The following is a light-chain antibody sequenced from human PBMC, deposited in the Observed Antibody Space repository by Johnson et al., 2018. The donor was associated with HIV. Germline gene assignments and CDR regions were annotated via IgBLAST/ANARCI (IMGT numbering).Light chain of an antibody. V-gene: IGLV1-51*02. Sequence: QSVLTQPPSVSAAPGQKVTISCSGSSSNIGNNYVSWYQQLPGTAPKLLIYENNKRPSGIPDRFSGSKSGTSATLGITGLQTGDEADYYCGAWDSSLGAHYVFGTGTMVTVL. CDR1: SSNIGNNY. CDR2: ENN. CDR3: GAWDSSLGAHYV. J-gene: IGLJ1*01.